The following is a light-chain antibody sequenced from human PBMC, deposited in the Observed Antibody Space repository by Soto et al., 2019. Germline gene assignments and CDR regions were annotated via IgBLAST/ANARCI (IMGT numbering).Light chain of an antibody. J-gene: IGKJ3*01. CDR3: QHYNEYSST. V-gene: IGKV1-5*01. CDR1: QSIRSW. CDR2: DAS. Sequence: DIQMTQSPSTLSASVGDRITITCRASQSIRSWLAWYQQKPEKAPTLLIYDASILESGVPSRFSGSGSGTEFTLTISSLHPDDFATYYCQHYNEYSSTVGPGTKVDIK.